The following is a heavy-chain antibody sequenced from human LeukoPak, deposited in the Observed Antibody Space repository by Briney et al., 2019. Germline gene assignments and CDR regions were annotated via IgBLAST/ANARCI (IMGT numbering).Heavy chain of an antibody. CDR1: GFTFSSYG. Sequence: GSLRLSCAASGFTFSSYGMHWVRQAPGKGLEWVAVIWYDGSNKYYADSVKGRFTISRDNSKNTLYLQMNSLRAEDTAVYYCARTWIQLWLGGVDYWGQGTLVTVSS. CDR2: IWYDGSNK. D-gene: IGHD5-18*01. V-gene: IGHV3-33*01. J-gene: IGHJ4*02. CDR3: ARTWIQLWLGGVDY.